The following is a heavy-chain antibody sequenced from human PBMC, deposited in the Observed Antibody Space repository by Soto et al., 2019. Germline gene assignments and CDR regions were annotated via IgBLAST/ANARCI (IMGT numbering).Heavy chain of an antibody. V-gene: IGHV3-9*01. CDR3: AFLGRYSGYPL. Sequence: EVQLVESGGGLVQPGRSLRLSCAASGFTFDDYAMHWVRQAPGKGLEWVSGISWNSGSIGYADSVKGRFTISRDNAKNSLYLQMNSLRAEDTALYYCAFLGRYSGYPLWGQGTMVTVSS. J-gene: IGHJ3*01. D-gene: IGHD5-12*01. CDR1: GFTFDDYA. CDR2: ISWNSGSI.